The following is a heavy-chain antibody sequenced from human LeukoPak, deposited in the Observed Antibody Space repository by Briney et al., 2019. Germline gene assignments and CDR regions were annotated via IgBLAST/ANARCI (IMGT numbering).Heavy chain of an antibody. D-gene: IGHD1-26*01. Sequence: SETLSLTCAVSGYSVSDTYFWGWIRRPPGKGLEWIGSVYHSGTSRYNSSLKSRITMSVDSSKNVFSLNLKSVTAADTAVYYCARVGGEYELRGLDYWGQGILVIVSS. CDR2: VYHSGTS. V-gene: IGHV4-38-2*01. J-gene: IGHJ4*02. CDR3: ARVGGEYELRGLDY. CDR1: GYSVSDTYF.